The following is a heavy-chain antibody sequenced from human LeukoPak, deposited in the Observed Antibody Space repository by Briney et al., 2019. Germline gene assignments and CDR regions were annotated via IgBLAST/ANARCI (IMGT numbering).Heavy chain of an antibody. Sequence: SETLSLTCTVSGVSISSYYWSWIRQPPGKGLEWIGYIYYSGSANYNPSLKSRVTISVDTSKNQFSLKLSSVTAADTAVYYCARHYGSGSSYNWFDPWGQGTLVTVSS. D-gene: IGHD3-10*01. V-gene: IGHV4-59*01. J-gene: IGHJ5*02. CDR1: GVSISSYY. CDR2: IYYSGSA. CDR3: ARHYGSGSSYNWFDP.